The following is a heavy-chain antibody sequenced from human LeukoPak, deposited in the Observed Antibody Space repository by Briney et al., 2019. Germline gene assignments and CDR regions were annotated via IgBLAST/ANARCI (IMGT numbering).Heavy chain of an antibody. CDR3: ARGSTYYYDSSGYYFIDY. Sequence: GGSLRLSCAASGFTFSSYSMNWVRQAPGKGLEWVSGINWNGGSTGYADSVKGRFTISRDSAKNSLYLQMNSLRAEDTALYYCARGSTYYYDSSGYYFIDYWGQGTLVTVSS. CDR2: INWNGGST. D-gene: IGHD3-22*01. CDR1: GFTFSSYS. V-gene: IGHV3-20*04. J-gene: IGHJ4*02.